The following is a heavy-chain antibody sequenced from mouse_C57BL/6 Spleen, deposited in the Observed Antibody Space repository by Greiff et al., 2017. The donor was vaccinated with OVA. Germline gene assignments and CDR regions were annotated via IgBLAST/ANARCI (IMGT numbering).Heavy chain of an antibody. V-gene: IGHV1-50*01. CDR1: GYTFTSYW. CDR3: ARGITTVVAPDY. D-gene: IGHD1-1*01. Sequence: QVQLQQPGAELVKPGASVKLSCKASGYTFTSYWMQWVKQRPGQGLEWIGEIDPSDSYTNYNQKFKGKATLTVDTSSSTAYMQRSSLTSEDSAVYYCARGITTVVAPDYWGQGTTLTVSS. CDR2: IDPSDSYT. J-gene: IGHJ2*01.